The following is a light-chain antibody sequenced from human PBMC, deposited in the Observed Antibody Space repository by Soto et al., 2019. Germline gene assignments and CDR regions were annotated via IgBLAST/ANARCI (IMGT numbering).Light chain of an antibody. CDR1: QSVSSY. J-gene: IGKJ4*02. V-gene: IGKV3-20*01. CDR3: QQYGSSLT. Sequence: EIFLTLSPATLSLSPGKRSTLSCRASQSVSSYLALYQQKPGQGPRLLIFGASSRATGIPDRFSGSGSGTDFTLTIIRVEPEDFAVYYCQQYGSSLTFGGGTKVDTK. CDR2: GAS.